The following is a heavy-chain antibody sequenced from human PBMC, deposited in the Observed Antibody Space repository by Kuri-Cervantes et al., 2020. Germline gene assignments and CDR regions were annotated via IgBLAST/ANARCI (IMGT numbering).Heavy chain of an antibody. CDR3: ARAVRRGYSYGTPGGY. CDR1: GYTFTGYY. Sequence: ASVKVSCKASGYTFTGYYMHWVRQAPGQGLEWMGWINPNSGCTNYAQKFQGRVTMTRDTSISTAYMELSRLRSDDTAVYYCARAVRRGYSYGTPGGYWGQGTLVTVSS. J-gene: IGHJ4*02. CDR2: INPNSGCT. V-gene: IGHV1-2*02. D-gene: IGHD5-18*01.